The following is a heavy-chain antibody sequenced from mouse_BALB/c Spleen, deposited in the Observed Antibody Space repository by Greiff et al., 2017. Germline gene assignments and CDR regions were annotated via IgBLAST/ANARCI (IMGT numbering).Heavy chain of an antibody. CDR1: GFTFSSYA. J-gene: IGHJ1*01. CDR3: AREASTVVARDWYFDV. V-gene: IGHV5-6-5*01. Sequence: EVMLVESGGGLVKPGGSLKLSCAASGFTFSSYAMSWVRQTPEKRLEWVASISSGGSTYYPDSVKGRFTISRDNARNILYLQMSSLRSEDTAMYYCAREASTVVARDWYFDVWGAGTTVTVSS. CDR2: ISSGGST. D-gene: IGHD1-1*01.